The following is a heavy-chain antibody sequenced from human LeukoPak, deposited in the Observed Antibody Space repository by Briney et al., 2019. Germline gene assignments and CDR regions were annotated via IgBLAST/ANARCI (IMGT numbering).Heavy chain of an antibody. D-gene: IGHD2-15*01. CDR2: ISYDGSNK. Sequence: SCKASGYTFTGYYMHWVRQAPGKGLEWVAVISYDGSNKYYADSVKGRFTISRDNSKNTLYLQMNSLRAEDTAVYYCARDEVVAATQYYYYYYYMDVWGKGTAVTVSS. CDR1: GYTFTGYY. CDR3: ARDEVVAATQYYYYYYYMDV. V-gene: IGHV3-30*04. J-gene: IGHJ6*03.